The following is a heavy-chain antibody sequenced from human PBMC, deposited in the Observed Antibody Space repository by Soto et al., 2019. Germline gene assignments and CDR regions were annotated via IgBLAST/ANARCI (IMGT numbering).Heavy chain of an antibody. V-gene: IGHV1-69*13. J-gene: IGHJ6*02. Sequence: ASVKVSCKASGGTFSSYAISWVRQAPGQGLEWMGGIIPIFGTANYAQKFQGRVTITADESTSTAYMELSSLRSEDTAVYYCARDPGGTMVRGVIIRPSHYYYYGMDVWGQGTTVTVSS. CDR1: GGTFSSYA. D-gene: IGHD3-10*01. CDR3: ARDPGGTMVRGVIIRPSHYYYYGMDV. CDR2: IIPIFGTA.